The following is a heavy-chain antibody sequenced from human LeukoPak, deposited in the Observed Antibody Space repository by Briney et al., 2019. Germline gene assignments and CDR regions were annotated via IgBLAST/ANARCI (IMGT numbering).Heavy chain of an antibody. CDR2: ISYDGSNK. CDR1: GFTFSSYA. CDR3: ARGGAQSPPYYDFWSGHFDY. V-gene: IGHV3-30*04. D-gene: IGHD3-3*01. J-gene: IGHJ4*02. Sequence: GGSLRLSCAASGFTFSSYAMHWVRQAPGKGLEWVAVISYDGSNKYYADSVKGRFTISRDNSKNTLYLQMDSLRAEDTAVYYCARGGAQSPPYYDFWSGHFDYWGQGTLVTVSS.